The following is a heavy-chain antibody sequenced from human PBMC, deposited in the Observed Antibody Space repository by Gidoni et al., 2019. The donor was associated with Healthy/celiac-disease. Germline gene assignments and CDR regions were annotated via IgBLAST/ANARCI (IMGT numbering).Heavy chain of an antibody. CDR1: GFTFSSYA. CDR2: ISGSGGST. V-gene: IGHV3-23*01. D-gene: IGHD4-17*01. J-gene: IGHJ4*02. Sequence: EVQLLESGGGLVQPGGSLRLSYAAAGFTFSSYAMSWVRQAPGKGLEWVSAISGSGGSTYYADSVKGRFTIPRDNSKNTLYLQMNSLRAEDTAVYYCAKALDDYGGIFDYWGQGTLVTVSS. CDR3: AKALDDYGGIFDY.